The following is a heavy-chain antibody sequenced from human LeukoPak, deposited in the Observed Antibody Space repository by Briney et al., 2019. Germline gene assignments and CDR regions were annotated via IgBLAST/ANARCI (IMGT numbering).Heavy chain of an antibody. Sequence: SETLSLTCTVSAGSISSYSWSWIRQPPGKGLEWIGYIYYSGSTNYNPSLKSRATISVDTSKNQSSLKLSSVTAADTAVYYCARVRRLIGYCSSTSCYAPYYYYYMDVWGKGTTVTVSS. CDR1: AGSISSYS. CDR2: IYYSGST. D-gene: IGHD2-2*01. V-gene: IGHV4-59*01. CDR3: ARVRRLIGYCSSTSCYAPYYYYYMDV. J-gene: IGHJ6*03.